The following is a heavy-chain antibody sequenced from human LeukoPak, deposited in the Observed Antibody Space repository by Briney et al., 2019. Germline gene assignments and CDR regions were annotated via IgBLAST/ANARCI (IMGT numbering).Heavy chain of an antibody. D-gene: IGHD3-10*01. J-gene: IGHJ4*02. CDR2: ISSSSSYI. V-gene: IGHV3-21*01. Sequence: PGGSLRLSCEGSAFIFSGHWMNWVRQAPGKGLEWVSSISSSSSYIYYADSVKGRFTISRDNAKNSLYLQMNSLRAEDTAVYYCARGKYKITMVRGVITAFDYWGQGTLVTVSS. CDR1: AFIFSGHW. CDR3: ARGKYKITMVRGVITAFDY.